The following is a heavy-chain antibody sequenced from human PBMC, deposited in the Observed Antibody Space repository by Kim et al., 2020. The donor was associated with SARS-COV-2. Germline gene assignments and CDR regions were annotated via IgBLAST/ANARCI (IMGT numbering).Heavy chain of an antibody. J-gene: IGHJ6*02. D-gene: IGHD5-12*01. CDR3: ARDRGIVATMVYYYYYFGLDV. CDR1: GFTFSSYW. CDR2: INSDGSST. V-gene: IGHV3-74*01. Sequence: GGSLRLSCAASGFTFSSYWMHWVRQAPGKGLVWVSRINSDGSSTSYADSVKGRFTISRDNAKNTLYLQMNSLRAEDTAVYYCARDRGIVATMVYYYYYFGLDVWGQGTPVTVSS.